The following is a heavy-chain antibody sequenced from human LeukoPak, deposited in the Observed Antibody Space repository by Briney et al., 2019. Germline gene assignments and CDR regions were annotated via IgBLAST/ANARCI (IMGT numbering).Heavy chain of an antibody. CDR2: ISGSGGST. CDR3: AKDRGIISDY. V-gene: IGHV3-23*01. D-gene: IGHD3-10*01. Sequence: GGSLRLSCAASGFTVRSNYMSWVRQAPGKGLEWVSAISGSGGSTYYADSVKGRFTISRDNSKNTLYLQMNSLRVEDTAVYYCAKDRGIISDYWGQGILVTVSS. J-gene: IGHJ4*02. CDR1: GFTVRSNY.